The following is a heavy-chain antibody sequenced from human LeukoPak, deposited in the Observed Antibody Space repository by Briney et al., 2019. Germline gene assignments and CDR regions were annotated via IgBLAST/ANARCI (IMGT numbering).Heavy chain of an antibody. CDR2: IIPIFGTA. CDR1: GGTFSSYA. J-gene: IGHJ6*03. D-gene: IGHD5-12*01. V-gene: IGHV1-69*13. Sequence: GASVKVSCKASGGTFSSYAISWVRQAPGQGLEWMGGIIPIFGTANYAQKFQGRVTITADESASTAYMELSSLRSDDTAVYYCARVGSGYDLAVGDYYYYYMDVWGKGTTVTVSS. CDR3: ARVGSGYDLAVGDYYYYYMDV.